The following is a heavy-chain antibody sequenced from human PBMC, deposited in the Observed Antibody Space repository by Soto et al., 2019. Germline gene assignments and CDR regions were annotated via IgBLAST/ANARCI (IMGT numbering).Heavy chain of an antibody. D-gene: IGHD2-15*01. CDR2: INPNSGGT. V-gene: IGHV1-2*02. CDR1: GYTFTGYY. Sequence: QVQLVQSGAEVKKPGASVKVSCKASGYTFTGYYMHWVRQAPGQGLEWMGWINPNSGGTNYAQKFQGRVTMTRDTSISTAYMELSRLRSDDTAVYYCATSQYCSGGSCYPYYYGMDVWGQGTTVTVSS. J-gene: IGHJ6*02. CDR3: ATSQYCSGGSCYPYYYGMDV.